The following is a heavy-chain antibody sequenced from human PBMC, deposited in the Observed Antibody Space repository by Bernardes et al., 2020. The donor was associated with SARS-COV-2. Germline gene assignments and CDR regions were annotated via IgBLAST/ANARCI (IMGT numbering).Heavy chain of an antibody. CDR3: ARATGGIVSGPRHFDP. CDR1: GFTFSSYT. Sequence: GGSLRLSCAASGFTFSSYTMNWVRQAPGKGLEWVSSISSSGTYVYYADSVKGRFTVSRDNAEKSLHLQMSSLTSEDTAVYYCARATGGIVSGPRHFDPWGQGTLVTVSS. CDR2: ISSSGTYV. D-gene: IGHD3-16*02. J-gene: IGHJ5*02. V-gene: IGHV3-21*04.